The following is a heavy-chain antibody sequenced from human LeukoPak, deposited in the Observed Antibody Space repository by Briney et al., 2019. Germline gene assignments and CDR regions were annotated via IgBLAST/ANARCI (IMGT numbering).Heavy chain of an antibody. CDR1: GASLNDYY. Sequence: SETLSLTCGVYGASLNDYYWTLIRQSPEKGLEWIGEVNYNGRTNYNPSLESRVTISIDTSKKQFSLKLRSVTAADTAVYYCARGILVLVYAALDSWGRGTMVTVSS. J-gene: IGHJ4*02. V-gene: IGHV4-34*01. D-gene: IGHD2-8*01. CDR2: VNYNGRT. CDR3: ARGILVLVYAALDS.